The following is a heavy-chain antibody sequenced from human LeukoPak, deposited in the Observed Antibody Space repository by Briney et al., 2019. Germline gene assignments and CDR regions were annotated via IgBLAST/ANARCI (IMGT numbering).Heavy chain of an antibody. J-gene: IGHJ5*02. CDR2: TYYRSKWYN. Sequence: SQTLSLTCAISGDSVSSNSAAWNWIRQSPSRGLEWLGRTYYRSKWYNDYAVSVKSRITINPDTSKNQFSLQLSSVTPEDTAVYYCARATGSAAAGIWFDPWGQGTLVTVSS. V-gene: IGHV6-1*01. D-gene: IGHD6-13*01. CDR1: GDSVSSNSAA. CDR3: ARATGSAAAGIWFDP.